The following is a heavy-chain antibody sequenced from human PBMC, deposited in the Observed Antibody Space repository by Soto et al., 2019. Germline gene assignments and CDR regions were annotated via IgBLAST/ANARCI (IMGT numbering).Heavy chain of an antibody. D-gene: IGHD1-1*01. CDR3: ASGHDAYKVRY. V-gene: IGHV4-31*03. CDR2: IYYTGNT. J-gene: IGHJ4*02. CDR1: GGSISSGGTGSY. Sequence: QVQLQESGPGLVKPSQTLSLTCTVSGGSISSGGTGSYWTWIRQLPGKGLEWIGYIYYTGNTYYNPPLKRRPTISIDTSENQFSLKLTSVTPADTAVYFCASGHDAYKVRYWGQGTLVTVSS.